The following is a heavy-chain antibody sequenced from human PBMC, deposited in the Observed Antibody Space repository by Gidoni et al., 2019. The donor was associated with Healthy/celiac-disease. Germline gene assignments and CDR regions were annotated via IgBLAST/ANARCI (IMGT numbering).Heavy chain of an antibody. V-gene: IGHV3-21*01. D-gene: IGHD3-10*01. CDR2: ISSSSSYI. CDR3: ARDSALTC. CDR1: GFTFSSYS. J-gene: IGHJ4*02. Sequence: EVQLVESGGGLVTPGGSLRLPCSPSGFTFSSYSMNWVRQAPGKGLEWVSSISSSSSYIYYADSVKGRFTISRDNAKNSLYLQMNSLRAEDTAVYYCARDSALTCWGQGTLVTVSS.